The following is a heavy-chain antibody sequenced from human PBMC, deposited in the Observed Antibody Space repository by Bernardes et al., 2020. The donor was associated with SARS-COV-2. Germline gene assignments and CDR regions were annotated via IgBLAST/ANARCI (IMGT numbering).Heavy chain of an antibody. CDR2: ISYDGRNK. CDR1: GFNFRNSA. V-gene: IGHV3-30*14. D-gene: IGHD3-3*01. CDR3: ARDPSGSDFSNDYIYNYYGLDV. J-gene: IGHJ6*02. Sequence: VGSLILSCAASGFNFRNSALHWVRQAPGQGLAWVTIISYDGRNKRYADSVEGRFTVSRDNSKNTLYLQMNSLRSKDTAVYYCARDPSGSDFSNDYIYNYYGLDVWGLGTTVTVSS.